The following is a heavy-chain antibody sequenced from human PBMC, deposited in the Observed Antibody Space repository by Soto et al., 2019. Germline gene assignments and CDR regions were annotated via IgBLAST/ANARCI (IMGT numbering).Heavy chain of an antibody. CDR3: ARRPMWRQLIQDYGMDV. CDR1: GYPFTGFY. CDR2: VNPNNGDT. Sequence: QVQLVQSGAEVKKPGASVKVSCKASGYPFTGFYTHWVRQAPGQGPEWMGWVNPNNGDTNYVQKFQGRVTMTTDTSISTAYRELNRLGSDDTAVYYCARRPMWRQLIQDYGMDVWGQGTTVTVSS. D-gene: IGHD2-15*01. J-gene: IGHJ6*02. V-gene: IGHV1-2*02.